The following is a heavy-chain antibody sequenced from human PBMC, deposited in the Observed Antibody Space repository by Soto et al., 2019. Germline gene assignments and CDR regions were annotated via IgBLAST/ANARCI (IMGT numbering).Heavy chain of an antibody. Sequence: SETLSLTCSVSDDSINSDKYYWGWIRQPPGKGLEWIGSIYYRGNAYYNPSLQTRVTISLDKSKSQFSLKLNPVTAADSAVYFCARLEGLATISYYFALWGPGALVTVSS. D-gene: IGHD5-12*01. CDR1: DDSINSDKYY. CDR3: ARLEGLATISYYFAL. J-gene: IGHJ4*02. CDR2: IYYRGNA. V-gene: IGHV4-39*01.